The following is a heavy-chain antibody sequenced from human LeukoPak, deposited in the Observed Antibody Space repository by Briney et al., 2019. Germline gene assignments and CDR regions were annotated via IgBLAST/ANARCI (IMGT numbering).Heavy chain of an antibody. CDR2: IYSGGST. CDR3: ASRYGDYVDAFDI. Sequence: GGSLRLSCAASGFTVSSNYMSWVRQAPGHGLEWVSVIYSGGSTYYADSLKGRLTISRDNSKNTLYLQMNSLRPKDTAVYYCASRYGDYVDAFDIWGQGTMVTVSS. V-gene: IGHV3-53*01. D-gene: IGHD4-17*01. CDR1: GFTVSSNY. J-gene: IGHJ3*02.